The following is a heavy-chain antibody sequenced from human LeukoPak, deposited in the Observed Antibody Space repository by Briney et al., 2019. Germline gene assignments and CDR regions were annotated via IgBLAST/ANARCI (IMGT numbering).Heavy chain of an antibody. CDR1: GASISSSSYY. J-gene: IGHJ3*02. CDR2: IYYSGST. Sequence: PSETLSLTCTVSGASISSSSYYWGCIRQPPGKGLEWIGSIYYSGSTYYNPSLKSRVTISVDTSKNQFSLKLSSVTAADTAVYYCARLPSAYNNSPRGAFEIWCQGTMVTGSS. CDR3: ARLPSAYNNSPRGAFEI. V-gene: IGHV4-39*01. D-gene: IGHD1-1*01.